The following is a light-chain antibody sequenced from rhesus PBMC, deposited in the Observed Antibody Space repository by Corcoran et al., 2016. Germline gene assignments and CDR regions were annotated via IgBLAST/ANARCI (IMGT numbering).Light chain of an antibody. V-gene: IGKV1-74*01. CDR2: KAS. Sequence: DIQMTQSPSSLSASVGDRVTITCRASETVTTYLHWYQQKPGKAPKLLIYKASTLQSGVPSRFSGSGSGTDFPLTLISLQPEVFGTYYCQHCYGTPVTFGGGTKVELK. CDR3: QHCYGTPVT. J-gene: IGKJ4*01. CDR1: ETVTTY.